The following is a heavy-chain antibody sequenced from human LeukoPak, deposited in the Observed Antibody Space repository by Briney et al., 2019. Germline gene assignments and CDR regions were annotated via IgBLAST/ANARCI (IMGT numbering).Heavy chain of an antibody. Sequence: SSETLSLTCTVSGGSISSYYWSWIRQPPGKGLEWIGYIYYSGSTNYNPSLKSRVTISVDTSKNEFSLNLSSVTAADTAVYYCARLGMDYYDSSGYYYPYWGQGTLVTVSS. V-gene: IGHV4-59*08. CDR3: ARLGMDYYDSSGYYYPY. CDR2: IYYSGST. J-gene: IGHJ4*02. CDR1: GGSISSYY. D-gene: IGHD3-22*01.